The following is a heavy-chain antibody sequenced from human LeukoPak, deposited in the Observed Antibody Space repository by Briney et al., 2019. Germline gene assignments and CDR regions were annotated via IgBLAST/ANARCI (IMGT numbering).Heavy chain of an antibody. CDR3: VKFGVDCDMGV. CDR2: IHYSGRA. J-gene: IGHJ6*02. V-gene: IGHV4-59*01. D-gene: IGHD3-16*01. CDR1: GDSISGSY. Sequence: ASETLSLTCTVSGDSISGSYWTWVRQPPGQGLEWIGQIHYSGRADYNPSLKRRITISVDTSKNQMSLTLTSVTAADTAIYYCVKFGVDCDMGVWGHGTTVTVSS.